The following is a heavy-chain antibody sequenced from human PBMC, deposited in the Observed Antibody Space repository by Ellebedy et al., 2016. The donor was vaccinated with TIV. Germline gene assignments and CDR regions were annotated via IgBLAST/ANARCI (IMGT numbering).Heavy chain of an antibody. Sequence: MPSETLSLTCTVSGGSISSYYWSWIRQPPGKGLEWIGYIYYSGSTNYNPSLKSRVTISVDTSKNQFSLKLSSVTAADTAVYYCARLPIAAAGTVDYYYYYGMDVWGQGTTVTVSS. V-gene: IGHV4-59*12. CDR2: IYYSGST. D-gene: IGHD6-13*01. CDR1: GGSISSYY. CDR3: ARLPIAAAGTVDYYYYYGMDV. J-gene: IGHJ6*02.